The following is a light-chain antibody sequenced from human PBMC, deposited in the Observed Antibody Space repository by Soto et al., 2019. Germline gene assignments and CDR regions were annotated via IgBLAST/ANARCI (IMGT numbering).Light chain of an antibody. CDR1: SSNIGAGFD. V-gene: IGLV1-40*01. Sequence: QSVLTQPPSVSGAPGQRVTISCTGSSSNIGAGFDVHWYQLLPGTAPKLLIYGNSNRPSGVPDRFSGSKSGTSASLAITGLQVEDEADYHCQSYDNSLSGVVFGGGTKVTVL. CDR2: GNS. CDR3: QSYDNSLSGVV. J-gene: IGLJ2*01.